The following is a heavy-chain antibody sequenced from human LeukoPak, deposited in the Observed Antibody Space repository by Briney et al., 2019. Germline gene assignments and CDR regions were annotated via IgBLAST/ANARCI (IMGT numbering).Heavy chain of an antibody. D-gene: IGHD1-26*01. V-gene: IGHV3-48*01. CDR3: ARGVGATFDY. Sequence: PGGSLRLSCAASGFTFSSYTMNWVHQAPGRGLEWISYISTSSSTLYYADSVKGRFTISRDNAKNSLYLQMNSLRAEDTAVYYCARGVGATFDYWGQGTLVTVSS. CDR1: GFTFSSYT. CDR2: ISTSSSTL. J-gene: IGHJ4*02.